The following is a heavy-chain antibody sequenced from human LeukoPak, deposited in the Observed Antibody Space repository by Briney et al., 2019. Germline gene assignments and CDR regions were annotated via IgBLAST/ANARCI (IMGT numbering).Heavy chain of an antibody. Sequence: PSETLSLTCTVSGGSISNYYWTWSRQPPGKGLEWIVYVYYTGSTNYNPSLKSRVTLSVDTSKHHFSLKLSSVTAADTAVYYCARGPGGIYYPYYYMDVWGKGTTVTVSS. CDR3: ARGPGGIYYPYYYMDV. D-gene: IGHD3-10*01. J-gene: IGHJ6*03. V-gene: IGHV4-59*01. CDR2: VYYTGST. CDR1: GGSISNYY.